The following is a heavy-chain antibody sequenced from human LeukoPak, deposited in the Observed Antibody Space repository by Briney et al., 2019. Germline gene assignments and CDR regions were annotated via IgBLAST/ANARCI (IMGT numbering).Heavy chain of an antibody. CDR2: IHYSGST. D-gene: IGHD2-15*01. V-gene: IGHV4-39*01. Sequence: SETLSLTCTVSGGSITSNTYYWGWIRQPPGKGLEWIGSIHYSGSTYYNPSLKSRVTISGDTSKNQFSLKLSSVSAADTAVYYCARHLVASLYCSGGICYSRWFDPWGQGTLVTVSS. CDR1: GGSITSNTYY. J-gene: IGHJ5*02. CDR3: ARHLVASLYCSGGICYSRWFDP.